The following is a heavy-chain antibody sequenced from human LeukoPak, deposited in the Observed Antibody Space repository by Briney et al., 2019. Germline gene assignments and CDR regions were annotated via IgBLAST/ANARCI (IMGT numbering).Heavy chain of an antibody. CDR2: INTNTRNP. CDR1: GYTFTSYA. CDR3: AREAPYSSSSPDFDY. D-gene: IGHD6-6*01. J-gene: IGHJ4*02. Sequence: ASVKVSCKASGYTFTSYALNWVRQAPGQGLEWMGWINTNTRNPTYAQGFTGRFVFSLDTSVSTAYLQISSLKAEDTAVYYCAREAPYSSSSPDFDYWGQGTLVTVSS. V-gene: IGHV7-4-1*02.